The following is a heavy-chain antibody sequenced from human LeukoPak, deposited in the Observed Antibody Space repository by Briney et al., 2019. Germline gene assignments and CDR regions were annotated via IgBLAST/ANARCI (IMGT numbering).Heavy chain of an antibody. CDR3: AKQEAPPGSAY. V-gene: IGHV3-21*01. J-gene: IGHJ4*02. Sequence: GGSLRLSCAASGFTFSSYSMNWVRQAQGKGLEWVSSISSSSSYIYYADSVKGRLTISRDNAKNSLYLQMNSLRAEDTAVYYCAKQEAPPGSAYWGQGTLVTVSS. CDR1: GFTFSSYS. CDR2: ISSSSSYI. D-gene: IGHD3-10*01.